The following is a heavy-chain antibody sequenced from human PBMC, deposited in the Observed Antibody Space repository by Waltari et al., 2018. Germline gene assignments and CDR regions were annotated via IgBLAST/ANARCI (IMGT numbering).Heavy chain of an antibody. Sequence: QVQLQESGPGLLTPSQTLSLTCTVSGVPISSGDYFWTWIRQPPGKALEWIGCIYYSENTYYNPSLQSRVSISIDTSKNQFSLKLSSVTAADTAVYYCARQRNNYGDSDSWGQGTLVTVSS. V-gene: IGHV4-30-4*08. CDR3: ARQRNNYGDSDS. D-gene: IGHD4-17*01. J-gene: IGHJ5*01. CDR2: IYYSENT. CDR1: GVPISSGDYF.